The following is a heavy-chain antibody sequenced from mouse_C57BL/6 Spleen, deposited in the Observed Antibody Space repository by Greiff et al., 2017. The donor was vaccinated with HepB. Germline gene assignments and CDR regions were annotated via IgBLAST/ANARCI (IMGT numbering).Heavy chain of an antibody. D-gene: IGHD1-1*01. V-gene: IGHV1-15*01. CDR3: TRLPLITTVVADYFDY. J-gene: IGHJ2*01. CDR1: GYTFTDYE. CDR2: IDPETGGT. Sequence: VQLQQSGAELVRPGASVTLSCKASGYTFTDYEMHWVKQTPVHGLEWIGAIDPETGGTAYNQKFKGKAILTADKSSSTAYMELRSLTSEDSAVYYCTRLPLITTVVADYFDYWGQGTTLTVSP.